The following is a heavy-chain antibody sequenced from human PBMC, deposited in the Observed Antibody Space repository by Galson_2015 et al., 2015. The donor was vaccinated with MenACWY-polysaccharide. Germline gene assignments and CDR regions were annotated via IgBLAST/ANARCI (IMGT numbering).Heavy chain of an antibody. J-gene: IGHJ4*02. V-gene: IGHV3-23*01. Sequence: SLRLSCAGSGVTFSSYGMGWVRQAPGKGLEWVSVLSPTTGNTYYADSVRGRFTISRDNSKNTLYLQMNSLRAEDTAVYYCAKGAAHYGSGNYYDYWGQGTQVIVSS. CDR1: GVTFSSYG. CDR3: AKGAAHYGSGNYYDY. D-gene: IGHD3-10*01. CDR2: LSPTTGNT.